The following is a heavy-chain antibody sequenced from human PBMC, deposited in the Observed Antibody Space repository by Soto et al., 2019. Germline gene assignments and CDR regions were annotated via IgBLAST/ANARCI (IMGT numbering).Heavy chain of an antibody. CDR3: ASDDTARVGFDP. D-gene: IGHD5-18*01. Sequence: QVQLVQSGAEVKKPGASVKVSCKASGYTFTSYDINWVRQATGQGLEWMGWMNPNRGNTGYAQKFQGRATMTGNTSISTAYMELSSLRSEDTAVYYCASDDTARVGFDPWGQGTLVTVSS. CDR2: MNPNRGNT. CDR1: GYTFTSYD. J-gene: IGHJ5*02. V-gene: IGHV1-8*01.